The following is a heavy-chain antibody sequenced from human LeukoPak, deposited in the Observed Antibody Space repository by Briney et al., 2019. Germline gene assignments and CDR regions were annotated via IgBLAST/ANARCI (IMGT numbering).Heavy chain of an antibody. V-gene: IGHV3-53*01. CDR1: GFTVSSSY. CDR3: ARGNYGDYLDNAFDI. CDR2: IYSGGST. J-gene: IGHJ3*02. D-gene: IGHD4-17*01. Sequence: GGSLRLSCAASGFTVSSSYMSWVRQAPGKGLEWVSVIYSGGSTYYADSVKGRFTISRDNSKNPLYLQMSSLRAEDTAVYYCARGNYGDYLDNAFDIWGQGTMVTVSS.